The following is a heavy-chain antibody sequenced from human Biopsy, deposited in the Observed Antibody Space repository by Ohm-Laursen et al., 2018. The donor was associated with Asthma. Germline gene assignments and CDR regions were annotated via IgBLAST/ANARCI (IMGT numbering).Heavy chain of an antibody. CDR2: IKHDGTEK. V-gene: IGHV3-7*01. Sequence: SLRLSCPASGFNFNIQWMSWVRQAPGKGLEWVANIKHDGTEKNHVDSLKGRFTISRDNAKNSLYLQMNSLRAEDTAVYYCARTFHFWSPYHAEHYQLWGQGTLVTVSS. CDR3: ARTFHFWSPYHAEHYQL. D-gene: IGHD3-3*02. CDR1: GFNFNIQW. J-gene: IGHJ1*01.